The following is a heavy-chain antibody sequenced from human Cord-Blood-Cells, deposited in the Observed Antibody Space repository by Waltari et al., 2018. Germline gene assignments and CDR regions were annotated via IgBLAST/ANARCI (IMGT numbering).Heavy chain of an antibody. Sequence: EVQLVESGGGLVKPGGSLRLSCAASGFTFSSYSMNWVRQAPGEWVDGVASISSRSSYIYYADSVKGRFTISRDNAKNSLYLQMNSLRAEDTAVYYCARKNWGSSQCFDYWGQGTLVTVSS. CDR3: ARKNWGSSQCFDY. CDR1: GFTFSSYS. V-gene: IGHV3-21*01. CDR2: ISSRSSYI. D-gene: IGHD7-27*01. J-gene: IGHJ4*02.